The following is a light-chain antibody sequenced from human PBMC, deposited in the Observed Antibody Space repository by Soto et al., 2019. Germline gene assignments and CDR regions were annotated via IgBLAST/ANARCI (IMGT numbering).Light chain of an antibody. CDR3: CSYAGSYTVV. V-gene: IGLV2-11*01. CDR2: DVS. CDR1: SSDVGGYNY. J-gene: IGLJ2*01. Sequence: QSALTQPRSVSGSPGQSVTISCTGTSSDVGGYNYVSWYQQHPGKAPKLMIYDVSKRPSGVPDRFSGSKSGNTASLTISGLQDEDDAYYYCCSYAGSYTVVFGGGTQLTVL.